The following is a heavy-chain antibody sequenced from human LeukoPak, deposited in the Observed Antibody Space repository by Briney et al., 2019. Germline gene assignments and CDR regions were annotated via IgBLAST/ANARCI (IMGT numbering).Heavy chain of an antibody. D-gene: IGHD3-22*01. Sequence: KPSETLSLTCTVSGGSISSSSYYWGWIRQPPGKGLEWIGSIYYSGSTNYNPSLKSRVTMSVDTSKNQFSLKLSSVTAADTAVYYCARKGRITMMGSAFDYWGQGTLVTVSS. V-gene: IGHV4-39*07. CDR3: ARKGRITMMGSAFDY. J-gene: IGHJ4*02. CDR1: GGSISSSSYY. CDR2: IYYSGST.